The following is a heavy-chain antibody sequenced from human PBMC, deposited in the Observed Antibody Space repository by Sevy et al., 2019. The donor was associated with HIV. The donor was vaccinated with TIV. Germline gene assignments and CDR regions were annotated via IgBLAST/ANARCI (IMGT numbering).Heavy chain of an antibody. CDR2: VSASGGRT. V-gene: IGHV3-23*01. J-gene: IGHJ4*02. Sequence: GGSLRLSCAASGFTFNNFAMSWVRQPPGKGLEWVSGVSASGGRTDYADSVKGRFTISRVNSKNTLYLQMNSLRAEDTAVDYCAKGVDGSSWYGGGDYWGQGTLVTVSS. CDR1: GFTFNNFA. D-gene: IGHD6-13*01. CDR3: AKGVDGSSWYGGGDY.